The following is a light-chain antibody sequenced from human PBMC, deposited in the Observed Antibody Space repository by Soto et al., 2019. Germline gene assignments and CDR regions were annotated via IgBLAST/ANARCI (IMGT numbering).Light chain of an antibody. CDR3: QQLNSYPIT. J-gene: IGKJ5*01. V-gene: IGKV1-9*01. CDR1: QSISSN. Sequence: IQMTQSASSLSASLGERVNITSRASQSISSNLNWYQQKPGKAPKLLIYAASTLQSGVPSRFSGSGSGTEFTLTISSLQTEDFATYYCQQLNSYPITFGQGTRLEIK. CDR2: AAS.